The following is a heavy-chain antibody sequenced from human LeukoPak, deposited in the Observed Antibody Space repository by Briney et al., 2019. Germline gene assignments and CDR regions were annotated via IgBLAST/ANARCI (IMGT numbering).Heavy chain of an antibody. D-gene: IGHD6-13*01. V-gene: IGHV3-9*01. J-gene: IGHJ4*02. Sequence: GGSLRLSCAASGFTFSSYAMHWVRQAPGKGLEWVSGISWNSGSIGYADSVKGRFTISRDNAKNSLYLQMNSLRAEDTALYYCAKGGSSSWYWGQGTLVTVSS. CDR3: AKGGSSSWY. CDR2: ISWNSGSI. CDR1: GFTFSSYA.